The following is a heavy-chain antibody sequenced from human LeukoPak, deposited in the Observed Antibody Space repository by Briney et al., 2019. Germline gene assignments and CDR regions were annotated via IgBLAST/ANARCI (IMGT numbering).Heavy chain of an antibody. CDR2: INHSGST. V-gene: IGHV4-34*01. CDR3: ARHGDSAVAGNGFDP. J-gene: IGHJ5*02. Sequence: SETLSLTGAVYGGSFSGYYWSWIRQPPGKGLEWIGEINHSGSTNYNPSLKSRVTISVDTSKNQFSLKLSSVTAADTAVYYCARHGDSAVAGNGFDPWGQGTLVTVSS. D-gene: IGHD6-19*01. CDR1: GGSFSGYY.